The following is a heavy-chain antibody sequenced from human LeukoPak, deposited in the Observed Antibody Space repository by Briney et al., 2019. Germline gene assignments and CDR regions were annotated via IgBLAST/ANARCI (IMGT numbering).Heavy chain of an antibody. CDR1: GGSISSSSYY. V-gene: IGHV4-39*07. Sequence: SETLSLTCTVSGGSISSSSYYWGWIRQPPGKGLEWIGSIYYSGSTYCNPSLKSRGTISVDTSKNQFSLKLSSVTAADTAVYYCARDPYSSSWYGVYWGQGTLVTVSS. D-gene: IGHD6-13*01. CDR3: ARDPYSSSWYGVY. CDR2: IYYSGST. J-gene: IGHJ4*02.